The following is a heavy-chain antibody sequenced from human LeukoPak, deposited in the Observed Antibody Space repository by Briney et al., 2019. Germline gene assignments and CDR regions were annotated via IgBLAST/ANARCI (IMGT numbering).Heavy chain of an antibody. CDR2: IYYSGST. Sequence: PSQTLSLTCIVSGGSINSYYWSWIRQPPGKGLEWIGYIYYSGSTNYNPSLKSRVTISVDTSKNQFSLKLSSVTAADTAVYYCASDRIEVDAFDIWGQGTMVTVSS. CDR3: ASDRIEVDAFDI. CDR1: GGSINSYY. V-gene: IGHV4-59*08. D-gene: IGHD2-15*01. J-gene: IGHJ3*02.